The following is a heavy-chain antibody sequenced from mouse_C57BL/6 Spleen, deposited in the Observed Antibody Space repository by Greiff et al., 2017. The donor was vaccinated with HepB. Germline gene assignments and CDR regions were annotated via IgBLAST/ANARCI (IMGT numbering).Heavy chain of an antibody. CDR2: IDPSDSYT. CDR1: GYTFTSYW. Sequence: QVQLQQPGAELVMPGASVKLSCKASGYTFTSYWMHWVKRRPGQGLEWIGEIDPSDSYTNYNQKFKGKSTLTVDKSSSTAYMQLSSLTSEDSEVYYGARKGYYGSRGAMDYWGQGTSVTVSS. J-gene: IGHJ4*01. D-gene: IGHD1-1*01. CDR3: ARKGYYGSRGAMDY. V-gene: IGHV1-69*01.